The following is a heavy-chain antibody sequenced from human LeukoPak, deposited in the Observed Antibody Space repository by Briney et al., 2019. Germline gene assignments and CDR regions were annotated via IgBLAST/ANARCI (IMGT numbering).Heavy chain of an antibody. CDR1: GFTFSSYA. CDR2: ISGSGGST. Sequence: GGSLRLSCAASGFTFSSYAMSWVRQAPGKGLEWVAAISGSGGSTYYADSVKGRFTISRDNSKNTRYLQMNSLRAEDTAVYYCAKDDSSGYYYLYYFDYWGQGTLVTVSS. V-gene: IGHV3-23*01. CDR3: AKDDSSGYYYLYYFDY. D-gene: IGHD3-22*01. J-gene: IGHJ4*02.